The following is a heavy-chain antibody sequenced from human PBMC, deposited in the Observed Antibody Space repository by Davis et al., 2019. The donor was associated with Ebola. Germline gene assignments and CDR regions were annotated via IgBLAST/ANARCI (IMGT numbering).Heavy chain of an antibody. J-gene: IGHJ4*02. D-gene: IGHD6-19*01. V-gene: IGHV1-3*01. CDR3: ARATFAYNSGWYADY. Sequence: AASVKVSCKASGYTFTSYAMHWVRQAPGQRLEWMGWINAGNGNTKYSQKFQGRVTITMDTSASTAYMELSSLRSEDTAVYYSARATFAYNSGWYADYWGQGTLVTVSS. CDR1: GYTFTSYA. CDR2: INAGNGNT.